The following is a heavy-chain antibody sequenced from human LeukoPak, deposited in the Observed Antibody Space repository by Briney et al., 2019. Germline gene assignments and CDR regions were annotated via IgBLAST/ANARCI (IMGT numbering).Heavy chain of an antibody. CDR2: IGGDAVST. V-gene: IGHV3-23*01. Sequence: GGSLRLSCAASGFTFSSYAMSWVRQAPGKGLEWVSAIGGDAVSTYYADSVKGRFSTSRDNSKNTLYLQMNSLRADDTAVYYCAKDLWKADYWGQGTLGTVSS. J-gene: IGHJ4*02. CDR3: AKDLWKADY. D-gene: IGHD3-3*01. CDR1: GFTFSSYA.